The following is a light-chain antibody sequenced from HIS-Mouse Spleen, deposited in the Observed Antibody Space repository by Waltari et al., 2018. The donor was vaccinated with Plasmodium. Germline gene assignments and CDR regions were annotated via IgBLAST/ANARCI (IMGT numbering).Light chain of an antibody. CDR2: EDS. J-gene: IGLJ3*02. Sequence: SYELTQPPSVSVSPGQTARITCSGAALPQKYAYCYQQKSGQAPVLVIYEDSKRPSGIPERFSGSSSGTMATLTISGAQVEDEADYYCYSTDSSGNHRVFGGGTKLTVL. CDR1: ALPQKY. V-gene: IGLV3-10*01. CDR3: YSTDSSGNHRV.